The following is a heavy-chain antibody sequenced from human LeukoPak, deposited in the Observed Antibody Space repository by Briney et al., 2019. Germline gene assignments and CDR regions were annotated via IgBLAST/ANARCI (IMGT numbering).Heavy chain of an antibody. CDR1: GYAFDSHG. Sequence: GGSLRLSCAASGYAFDSHGLTWVRQAPGKGLEWVATINGAGDNPCYAETVKGRFTISRDNSRDTLYLQMHSLRAEDTAIYYCAKVSVCYGCYFDYWGQGTLVTVS. V-gene: IGHV3-23*01. CDR2: INGAGDNP. J-gene: IGHJ4*02. D-gene: IGHD3-10*01. CDR3: AKVSVCYGCYFDY.